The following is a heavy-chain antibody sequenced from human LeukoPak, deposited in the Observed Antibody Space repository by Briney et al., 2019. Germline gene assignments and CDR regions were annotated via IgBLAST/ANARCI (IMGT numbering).Heavy chain of an antibody. CDR1: GYTFTGYY. V-gene: IGHV1-2*02. CDR3: ARDNDGSGSYLGLFDY. CDR2: INPNSGGT. D-gene: IGHD3-10*01. Sequence: ASVKVSCKASGYTFTGYYMHWVRQPPGQGLEWMGWINPNSGGTNYAQKFQGRVTMTRDTSISTAYMELSRLRSDDTAVYYCARDNDGSGSYLGLFDYWGQGTLVTVSS. J-gene: IGHJ4*02.